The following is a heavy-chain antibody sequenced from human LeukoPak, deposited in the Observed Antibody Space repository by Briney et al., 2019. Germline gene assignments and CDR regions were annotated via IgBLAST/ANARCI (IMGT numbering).Heavy chain of an antibody. CDR1: GFTFTDSY. CDR3: ARDNSVRDEAWWFNP. J-gene: IGHJ5*02. D-gene: IGHD5-24*01. Sequence: GGSLRLSCAASGFTFTDSYMTWVRQAPGKGLEWLSYISGSGGDTNYADSVKGRFTISRDNSKNTLYLQMNSLRSEDTAVYYCARDNSVRDEAWWFNPWGQGTLVTVSS. CDR2: ISGSGGDT. V-gene: IGHV3-11*05.